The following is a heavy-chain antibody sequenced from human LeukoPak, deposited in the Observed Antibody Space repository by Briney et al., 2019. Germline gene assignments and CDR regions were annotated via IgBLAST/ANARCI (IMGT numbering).Heavy chain of an antibody. J-gene: IGHJ4*02. CDR2: IYCSGST. CDR3: ASFSAGLG. V-gene: IGHV4-39*01. D-gene: IGHD3-16*01. Sequence: SGTLSLTCTVSGGSISSSSYYWGWIRQPPGKGLVWIGSIYCSGSTYYNPSLKSRVTISVNTSKNQFSLKLSSLTAADTAVYYCASFSAGLGWGQGNLVTVSS. CDR1: GGSISSSSYY.